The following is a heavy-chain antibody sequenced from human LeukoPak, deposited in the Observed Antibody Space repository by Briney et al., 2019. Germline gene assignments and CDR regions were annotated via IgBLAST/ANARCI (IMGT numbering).Heavy chain of an antibody. D-gene: IGHD1-14*01. Sequence: GGSLRLSCAGSGLTLRNYWMTWVRQAPGKGLEWVANINREGAGISYVPSVEGRFTISRDDAKDSVSLQMNRLRSEDTATYFCARVEYIATGILYCGQGTLVTASS. J-gene: IGHJ4*02. CDR3: ARVEYIATGILY. CDR2: INREGAGI. CDR1: GLTLRNYW. V-gene: IGHV3-7*01.